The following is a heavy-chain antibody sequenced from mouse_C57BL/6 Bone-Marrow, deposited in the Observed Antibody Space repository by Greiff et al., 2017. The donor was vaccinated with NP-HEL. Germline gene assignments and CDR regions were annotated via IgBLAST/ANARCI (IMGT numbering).Heavy chain of an antibody. CDR2: IRNKANNHAT. V-gene: IGHV6-6*01. J-gene: IGHJ2*01. D-gene: IGHD2-2*01. CDR1: GFTFSDAW. Sequence: EVKVEESGGGLVQPGGSMKLSCAASGFTFSDAWMDWVRQSPEKGLEWVAEIRNKANNHATYYAESVKGRFTISRDDSKSSVYLQMNSLRAEDTGIYYCTRGRWLRPFDYWGQGTTLTVAS. CDR3: TRGRWLRPFDY.